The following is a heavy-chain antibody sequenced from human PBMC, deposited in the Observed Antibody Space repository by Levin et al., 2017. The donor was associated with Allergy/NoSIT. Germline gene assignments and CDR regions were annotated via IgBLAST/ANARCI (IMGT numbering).Heavy chain of an antibody. J-gene: IGHJ4*02. D-gene: IGHD3-16*01. V-gene: IGHV3-23*01. CDR3: AKDLNDYIWGSRIGVFDY. CDR2: ISGSGGST. CDR1: GFTFSSYA. Sequence: GESLKISCAASGFTFSSYAMSWVRQAPGKGLEWVSAISGSGGSTYYADSVKGRFTISRDNSKNTLYLQMNSLRAEDTAVYYCAKDLNDYIWGSRIGVFDYWGQGTLVTVSS.